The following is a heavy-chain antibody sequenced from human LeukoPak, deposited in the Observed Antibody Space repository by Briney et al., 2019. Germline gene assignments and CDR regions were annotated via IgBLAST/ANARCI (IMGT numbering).Heavy chain of an antibody. CDR2: INHSGST. V-gene: IGHV4-34*01. Sequence: SETLSLTCAVYGGSFSGYYWSWIRQPPGKGLEWIGEINHSGSTNYNPSLKSRVTISVDTSKNQFSPKLSSVTAADTAVYYCARGPACSSTSCSPPFDYWGQGTLVTVSS. CDR1: GGSFSGYY. D-gene: IGHD2-2*01. CDR3: ARGPACSSTSCSPPFDY. J-gene: IGHJ4*02.